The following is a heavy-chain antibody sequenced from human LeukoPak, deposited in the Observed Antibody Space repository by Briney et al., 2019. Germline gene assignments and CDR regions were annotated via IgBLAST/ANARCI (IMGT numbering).Heavy chain of an antibody. J-gene: IGHJ6*02. CDR3: TSDPYGMDV. V-gene: IGHV3-49*04. CDR2: IRSKAYGGTT. CDR1: GFTFGDYA. Sequence: GGSLRLSCTASGFTFGDYAMSWVRQAPGKGLEWVGFIRSKAYGGTTEYAASVKGRFTISRDDSKSIAYLQMNSLKTEDTAVYYCTSDPYGMDVWGQGTTVTVSS.